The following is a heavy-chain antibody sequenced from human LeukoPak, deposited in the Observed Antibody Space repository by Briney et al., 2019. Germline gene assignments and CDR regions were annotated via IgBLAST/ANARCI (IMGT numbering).Heavy chain of an antibody. J-gene: IGHJ4*02. D-gene: IGHD6-13*01. Sequence: ASVKVSCKASGYTFTNFGISWVRQAPGQGLEWMGWISVYNGDTNFAQKLQGRVTMTTDTSTTTAYMELRNLRSDDTAMYYCARDHSSSCQLLDYWGQGTLVTVSS. V-gene: IGHV1-18*01. CDR2: ISVYNGDT. CDR3: ARDHSSSCQLLDY. CDR1: GYTFTNFG.